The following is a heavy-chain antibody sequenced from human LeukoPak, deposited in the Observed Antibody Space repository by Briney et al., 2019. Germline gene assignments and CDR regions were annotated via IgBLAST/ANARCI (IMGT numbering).Heavy chain of an antibody. CDR3: ARGVDTAMENY. D-gene: IGHD5-18*01. Sequence: GGSLRLSCATSGFTFNNYNMNWVRQAPGRALEWVSSITSSGTYIFYADSVKGRFTISRDNAKNSLYLQMNSLGPEDTAVYYCARGVDTAMENYWGQGTLVTVSS. CDR1: GFTFNNYN. CDR2: ITSSGTYI. J-gene: IGHJ4*02. V-gene: IGHV3-21*01.